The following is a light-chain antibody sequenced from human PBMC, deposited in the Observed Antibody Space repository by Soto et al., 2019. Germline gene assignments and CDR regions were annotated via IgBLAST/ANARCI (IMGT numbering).Light chain of an antibody. J-gene: IGKJ5*01. CDR3: QQYNNWPPIT. V-gene: IGKV3-15*01. CDR1: QSVSSN. CDR2: GAS. Sequence: DIVMAQSPATRSVSPAERATLSCTPSQSVSSNLAWYQQKPGQAPRLLIYGASTRATGIPARFSGSGSGTEFTLTISSLQSEDFAVYYCQQYNNWPPITFGQGTRLENK.